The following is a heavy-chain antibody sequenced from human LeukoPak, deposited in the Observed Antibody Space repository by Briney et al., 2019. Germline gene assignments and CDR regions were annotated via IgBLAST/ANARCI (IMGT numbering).Heavy chain of an antibody. CDR1: GFTFSSYA. Sequence: GGSLRLSCAASGFTFSSYAMHWVRQAPGKGLEWVAVISYDGSNKYYADSVKGRFTISRDNSKNTLYLQMNSLRAEDTAVYYCARGTFIGWYYWGQGTLVTVSS. CDR3: ARGTFIGWYY. D-gene: IGHD6-19*01. V-gene: IGHV3-30-3*01. CDR2: ISYDGSNK. J-gene: IGHJ4*02.